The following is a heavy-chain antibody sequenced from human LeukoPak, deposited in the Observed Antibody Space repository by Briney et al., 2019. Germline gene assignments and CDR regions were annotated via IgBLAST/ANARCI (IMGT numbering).Heavy chain of an antibody. CDR1: GFTFSSYA. J-gene: IGHJ4*02. CDR2: ISYDGSNK. Sequence: GGSLRLSCAASGFTFSSYAMHWVRQAPGKGLEWVAVISYDGSNKYYADSVKGRFTISRDNSKNTLYLQMNSLRAEDTAVYYCAKGQPRDYDILTGYPRDHFDYWGQGTLVTVSS. V-gene: IGHV3-30-3*01. CDR3: AKGQPRDYDILTGYPRDHFDY. D-gene: IGHD3-9*01.